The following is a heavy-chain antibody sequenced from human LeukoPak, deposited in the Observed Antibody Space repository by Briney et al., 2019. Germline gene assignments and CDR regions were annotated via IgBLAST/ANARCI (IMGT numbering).Heavy chain of an antibody. V-gene: IGHV1-2*06. CDR2: INPNSRGT. D-gene: IGHD3-10*01. Sequence: ASVKVSCKASGYTFTGYYMHWVRQAPGQGLEWMGRINPNSRGTNYAQKFQGRVTMTRDTSISTAYMELSRLRSDDTAVYYCAREIRVGNWFDPWGQGTLVTVSS. CDR1: GYTFTGYY. CDR3: AREIRVGNWFDP. J-gene: IGHJ5*02.